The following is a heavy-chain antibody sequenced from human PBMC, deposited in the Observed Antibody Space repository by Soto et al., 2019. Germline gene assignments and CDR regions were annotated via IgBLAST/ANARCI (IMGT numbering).Heavy chain of an antibody. V-gene: IGHV3-15*01. CDR1: RFTFSNAW. CDR3: TTDIDRDGLDY. Sequence: EVQLVESGGGLVKPGGSLRLSCAASRFTFSNAWMSWVRQAPGKGLEWVGRVKSKTDGGTTDYAAPVKGRFSISRDDSKNTLYLDMNSLKTEDTAVYYCTTDIDRDGLDYWGQGTLVTVAS. J-gene: IGHJ4*02. CDR2: VKSKTDGGTT. D-gene: IGHD3-10*01.